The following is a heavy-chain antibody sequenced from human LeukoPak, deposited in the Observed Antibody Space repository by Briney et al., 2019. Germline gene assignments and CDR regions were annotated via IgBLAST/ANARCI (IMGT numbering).Heavy chain of an antibody. V-gene: IGHV3-48*01. CDR1: GFTFSSYS. D-gene: IGHD1-20*01. CDR2: ISSSSSTI. J-gene: IGHJ4*02. CDR3: ASEHITGTQSTFDY. Sequence: GGSLRLSCAASGFTFSSYSMNWVRQAPGKGLEWVSYISSSSSTIYYADSVKGRFTISRDNAKNSLYLQMNSLRAEDTAVYYCASEHITGTQSTFDYWGQGTLVTVSS.